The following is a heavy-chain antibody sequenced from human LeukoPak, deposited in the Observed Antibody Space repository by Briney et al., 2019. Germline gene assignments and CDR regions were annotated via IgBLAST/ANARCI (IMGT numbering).Heavy chain of an antibody. J-gene: IGHJ4*02. CDR1: GGIFNNYI. V-gene: IGHV1-18*01. D-gene: IGHD3-3*01. CDR3: ARDLIWSGYYDY. Sequence: ASVKVSCKASGGIFNNYIFSWVRQAPGQGLEWMGWISAYNGNTNYAQKLQGRVTMTTDTSTSTAYMELRSLRSDDTAVYYCARDLIWSGYYDYWGQGTLVTVSS. CDR2: ISAYNGNT.